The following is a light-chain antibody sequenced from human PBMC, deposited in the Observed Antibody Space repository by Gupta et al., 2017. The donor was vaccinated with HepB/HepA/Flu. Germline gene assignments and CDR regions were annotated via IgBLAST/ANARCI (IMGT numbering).Light chain of an antibody. Sequence: DIQLTQSPSSLSAFVGDRVTITCRASQGISSYLTWYQQKPGKAPKLLIYTASNLQGGVPSRFSGSGSGTEFTLTINSLQPEDFATYYCQQVDTYPQTFGGGTKVEIK. V-gene: IGKV1-9*01. CDR3: QQVDTYPQT. J-gene: IGKJ4*01. CDR1: QGISSY. CDR2: TAS.